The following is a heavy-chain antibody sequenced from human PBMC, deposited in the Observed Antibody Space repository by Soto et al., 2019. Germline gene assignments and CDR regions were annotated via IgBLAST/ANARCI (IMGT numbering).Heavy chain of an antibody. Sequence: QVQLVQSGAEVKKPGASVKVSCKASGYTFTGYYMHWVRQAPGQGLEWMGWINPNSGGTNYAQKFQGWVTMTRDTSISTAYMELSRLRSDDTAVYYCARVEDYDILTGQSYGMDVWGQGTTVTVSS. D-gene: IGHD3-9*01. CDR1: GYTFTGYY. CDR3: ARVEDYDILTGQSYGMDV. CDR2: INPNSGGT. V-gene: IGHV1-2*04. J-gene: IGHJ6*02.